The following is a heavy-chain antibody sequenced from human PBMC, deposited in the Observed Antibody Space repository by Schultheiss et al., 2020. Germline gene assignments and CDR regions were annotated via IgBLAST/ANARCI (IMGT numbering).Heavy chain of an antibody. D-gene: IGHD1-14*01. J-gene: IGHJ4*02. CDR2: ISSSGNTI. CDR3: ARERNSGFEY. CDR1: GFTFSDYY. Sequence: GESLKISCAASGFTFSDYYMGWIRQAPGKGLEWVSYISSSGNTIYYADSVKGRFTISRDNAKNSLYLQMNSLRAEDTAVYYCARERNSGFEYWGQGTLVTVSS. V-gene: IGHV3-11*01.